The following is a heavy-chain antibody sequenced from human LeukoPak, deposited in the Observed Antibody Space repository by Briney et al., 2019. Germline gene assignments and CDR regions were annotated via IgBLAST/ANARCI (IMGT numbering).Heavy chain of an antibody. D-gene: IGHD3-22*01. CDR2: IYYSGST. Sequence: PSETLSLTCTVSGGSISSGGYYWSWIRQHPGKGLEWIGYIYYSGSTYYNPSHKSRVTISVDTSKNQFSLKLSSVTAADTAVYYCARDKYYDSSGYYYGLDYWGQGTLVTVSS. CDR3: ARDKYYDSSGYYYGLDY. CDR1: GGSISSGGYY. J-gene: IGHJ4*02. V-gene: IGHV4-31*03.